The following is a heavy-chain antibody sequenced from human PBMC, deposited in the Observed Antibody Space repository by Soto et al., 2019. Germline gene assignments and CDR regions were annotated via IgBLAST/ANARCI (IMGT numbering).Heavy chain of an antibody. CDR2: ISYDGTHE. J-gene: IGHJ4*02. V-gene: IGHV3-30*09. Sequence: QVQLLESGGGVVQPGGSLRLSCAASGFTFGRYALDWVRQAPGKGLEWVASISYDGTHEHYADSVNGRFAISRDNSKKTMYLQLNSLRTDDTAVYFCARNVIYFDYWGQGSRVTVST. CDR3: ARNVIYFDY. CDR1: GFTFGRYA.